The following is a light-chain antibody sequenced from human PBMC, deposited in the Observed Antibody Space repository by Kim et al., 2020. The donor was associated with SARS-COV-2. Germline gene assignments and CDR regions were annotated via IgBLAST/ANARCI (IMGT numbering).Light chain of an antibody. J-gene: IGKJ2*01. Sequence: EIVLTQSPGPLSLSPGERASLSCRASQSVSSNYLAWYRQKPGQAPRLLIYGASSRATGTPDKFIGSGSGTDFTLTISRVEPEDFAVYYCQQYGTSPYTFGQGTKLEI. CDR3: QQYGTSPYT. CDR1: QSVSSNY. V-gene: IGKV3-20*01. CDR2: GAS.